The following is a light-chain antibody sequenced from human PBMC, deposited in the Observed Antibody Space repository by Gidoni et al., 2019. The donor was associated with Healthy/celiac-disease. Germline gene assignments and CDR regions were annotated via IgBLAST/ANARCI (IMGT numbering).Light chain of an antibody. CDR1: SSDVGGYNY. Sequence: QSALTQPAHVSGSPGQSITISCTGTSSDVGGYNYVSWYQQHPGKAPRLMIYEVSNRPSGVSSRFSGSKSGNTASLTISGLQAEDEADYYCSSYTSSSTLVFGGGTKLTVL. J-gene: IGLJ3*02. V-gene: IGLV2-14*01. CDR2: EVS. CDR3: SSYTSSSTLV.